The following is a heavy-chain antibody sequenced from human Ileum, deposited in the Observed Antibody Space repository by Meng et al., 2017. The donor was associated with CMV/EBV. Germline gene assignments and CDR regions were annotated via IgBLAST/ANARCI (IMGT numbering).Heavy chain of an antibody. J-gene: IGHJ4*02. Sequence: SLKISCAASGFKFDDYGMHWVRQASGKGLEWVSGISWNSDTRGYADAVKGRFIIYRDNAKYSLYLQMNSLKTEDTALYFCTKDTYPNRSGYVNCCSPDSWGQGTLVTVSS. CDR3: TKDTYPNRSGYVNCCSPDS. D-gene: IGHD2-15*01. CDR1: GFKFDDYG. CDR2: ISWNSDTR. V-gene: IGHV3-9*01.